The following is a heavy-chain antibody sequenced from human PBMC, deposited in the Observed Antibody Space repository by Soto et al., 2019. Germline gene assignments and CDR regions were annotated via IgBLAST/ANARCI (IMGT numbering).Heavy chain of an antibody. V-gene: IGHV3-15*01. D-gene: IGHD1-26*01. J-gene: IGHJ6*02. CDR1: RFSFTNAW. CDR2: IKSKTDGGTA. CDR3: STDIGIYGLDI. Sequence: EVQLVESGGGFVQPGGSLRLSCVASRFSFTNAWMSWVRQAPWKGPEWVGRIKSKTDGGTADYAAPVKGRFTISRDDSQNTLYLHMDSLKTEDTALYHGSTDIGIYGLDIWGHGTTVTVSS.